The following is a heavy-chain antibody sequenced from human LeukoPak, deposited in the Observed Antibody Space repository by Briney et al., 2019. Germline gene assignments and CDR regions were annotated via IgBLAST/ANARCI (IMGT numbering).Heavy chain of an antibody. CDR3: AISNIGTSRNSYNI. D-gene: IGHD2/OR15-2a*01. J-gene: IGHJ3*02. CDR1: GYTFTNYV. V-gene: IGHV1-3*03. CDR2: ITAGDGDT. Sequence: ASVKVSCKASGYTFTNYVIHWVRQAPGQRPEWMGWITAGDGDTRYSQEFQGRVSITTDTPASTACMELTSLRSEDMAVYYCAISNIGTSRNSYNIWGQGTMVTVSS.